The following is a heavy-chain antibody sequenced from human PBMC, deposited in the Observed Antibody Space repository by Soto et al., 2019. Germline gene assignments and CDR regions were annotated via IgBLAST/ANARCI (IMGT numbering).Heavy chain of an antibody. V-gene: IGHV3-30-3*01. Sequence: GGSLRLSCAASGFTFSSYAMHWVRQAPGKGLEWVAVISYDGSNKYYADSVKGRFTISRDNSKNTLYLQMNSLRAEDTAVYYCARGKEYYGSGTYYYYGMDVWGQGTTVTVSS. CDR2: ISYDGSNK. CDR3: ARGKEYYGSGTYYYYGMDV. J-gene: IGHJ6*02. CDR1: GFTFSSYA. D-gene: IGHD3-10*01.